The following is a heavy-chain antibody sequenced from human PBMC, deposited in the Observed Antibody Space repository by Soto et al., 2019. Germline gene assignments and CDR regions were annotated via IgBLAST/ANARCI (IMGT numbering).Heavy chain of an antibody. V-gene: IGHV3-53*01. D-gene: IGHD4-17*01. Sequence: GGSLRLSCSASGFTVSSNYMTWVRQAPGKGLEWVSIINTYGSTYYADSVKGRFTISRDTSKMFLQMNSLRAEDTAVYYCATRTGPYYYAMNVWGQGTTVTVSS. CDR1: GFTVSSNY. CDR2: INTYGST. CDR3: ATRTGPYYYAMNV. J-gene: IGHJ6*02.